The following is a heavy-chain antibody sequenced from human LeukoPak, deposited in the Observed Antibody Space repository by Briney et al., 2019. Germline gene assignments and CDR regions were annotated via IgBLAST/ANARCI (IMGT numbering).Heavy chain of an antibody. D-gene: IGHD6-19*01. CDR2: IYHTGNI. J-gene: IGHJ4*02. Sequence: SETLSLTCAVSGASITSYYWTWIRQPPGKGLEWIGYIYHTGNIKYNPSLNSRVTISIDTSKNQFSLKLGSVTAADTAVYYCARFGSGWWYNDYWGQGTLVTVSS. CDR1: GASITSYY. CDR3: ARFGSGWWYNDY. V-gene: IGHV4-59*01.